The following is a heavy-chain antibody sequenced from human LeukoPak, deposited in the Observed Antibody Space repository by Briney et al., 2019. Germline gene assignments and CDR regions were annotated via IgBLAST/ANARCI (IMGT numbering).Heavy chain of an antibody. Sequence: RPSETLSLTCTVSGGSISSYYWSWIRQPARKGLEWIGRIYTSGSTNCNPSLKSRVTMSVDTSKNQFSLKLSSVTAADTAVYYCARDRETLSYNWFDPWGQGTLVTVSS. CDR2: IYTSGST. V-gene: IGHV4-4*07. CDR1: GGSISSYY. D-gene: IGHD1-26*01. J-gene: IGHJ5*02. CDR3: ARDRETLSYNWFDP.